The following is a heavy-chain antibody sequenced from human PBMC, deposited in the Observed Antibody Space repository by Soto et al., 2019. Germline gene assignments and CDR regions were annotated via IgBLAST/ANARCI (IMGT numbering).Heavy chain of an antibody. J-gene: IGHJ4*02. CDR2: IRQDGSED. CDR1: GFTFSNFW. Sequence: XLSCAASGFTFSNFWMNWVRQAPGRGLEWLAIIRQDGSEDLYVDSLKDRFTISRDNAKNSLYLQINSLRAEDTAVYYCAGGSGWLIDHWGQGTLVTVSS. CDR3: AGGSGWLIDH. V-gene: IGHV3-7*04. D-gene: IGHD6-19*01.